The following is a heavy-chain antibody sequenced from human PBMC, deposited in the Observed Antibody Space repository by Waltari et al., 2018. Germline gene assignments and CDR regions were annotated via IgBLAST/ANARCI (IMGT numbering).Heavy chain of an antibody. V-gene: IGHV4-61*02. CDR3: ARASQLQSDFDY. Sequence: QVQLQESGPGLVKPSQTLSLTCTVSGGSISSGSYYWSWIRQPAGKGLEWLGRIYTSGSTNYNPSLKSRVTRSVDTSKNQFSLKLSSVTAADTAVYYCARASQLQSDFDYWGQGTLVTVSS. D-gene: IGHD2-2*01. CDR1: GGSISSGSYY. CDR2: IYTSGST. J-gene: IGHJ4*02.